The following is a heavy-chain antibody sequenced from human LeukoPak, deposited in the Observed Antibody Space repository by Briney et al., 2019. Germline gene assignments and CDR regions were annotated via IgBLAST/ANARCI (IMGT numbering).Heavy chain of an antibody. CDR3: ARHNYGSGSYYNHADY. V-gene: IGHV5-51*01. CDR2: IYPGDSDT. J-gene: IGHJ4*02. D-gene: IGHD3-10*01. Sequence: GESLKISCKGSGCSFTSYWIGWVRQMPGKGLEWMGIIYPGDSDTRYSPSFQGQVTISADKSISTAYLQWSSLTASDTAMYYCARHNYGSGSYYNHADYWGQGTLVTVSS. CDR1: GCSFTSYW.